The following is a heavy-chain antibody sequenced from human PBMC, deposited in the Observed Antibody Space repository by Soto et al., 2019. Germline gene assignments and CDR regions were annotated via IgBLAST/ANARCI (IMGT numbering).Heavy chain of an antibody. D-gene: IGHD1-26*01. CDR2: ISAYNGDT. CDR3: ARSGDGNWFDP. CDR1: GYTFTSFG. J-gene: IGHJ5*02. Sequence: QFQLVQSGTEVKKPGASVKVSCKTSGYTFTSFGIGWVRQAPEQGLEWMGWISAYNGDTEYAQKLQGRVTTTTDTSTNTGYMELRSLRSDDTAVYYCARSGDGNWFDPWGQGTLVIVSS. V-gene: IGHV1-18*01.